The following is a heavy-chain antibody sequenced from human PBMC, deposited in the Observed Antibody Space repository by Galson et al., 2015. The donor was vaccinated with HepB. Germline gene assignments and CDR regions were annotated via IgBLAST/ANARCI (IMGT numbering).Heavy chain of an antibody. D-gene: IGHD3-22*01. V-gene: IGHV1-69*06. J-gene: IGHJ4*02. CDR3: ARAWDSSGYGIDY. CDR1: GYTFTSYG. CDR2: IIPVFATT. Sequence: SVKVSCKASGYTFTSYGISWVRQAPGQGLEWVGGIIPVFATTNYAQKFQGRVTITADKSTSTAYMELSSLRSEDTAMYYCARAWDSSGYGIDYWGQGTLVTVSS.